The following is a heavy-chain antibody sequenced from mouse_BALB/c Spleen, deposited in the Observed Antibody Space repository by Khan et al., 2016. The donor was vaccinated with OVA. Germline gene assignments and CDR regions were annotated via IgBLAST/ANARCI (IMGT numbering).Heavy chain of an antibody. CDR3: AKGVWSYYFALDY. D-gene: IGHD2-10*02. Sequence: KLEESGPGLVAPSQSLSITCTVSGFSLTDSGVSWIRQPPGKGLEWLGVIWGGGSTYYNSALKSRLNINKDNSKSQVFLKMNSLQTDDTAMYYCAKGVWSYYFALDYWGQGTSVTVSS. V-gene: IGHV2-6-5*01. CDR1: GFSLTDSG. CDR2: IWGGGST. J-gene: IGHJ4*01.